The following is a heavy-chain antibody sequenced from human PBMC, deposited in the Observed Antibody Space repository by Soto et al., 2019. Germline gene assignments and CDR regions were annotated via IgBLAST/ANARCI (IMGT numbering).Heavy chain of an antibody. D-gene: IGHD3-22*01. CDR1: GYSFTSYG. CDR3: ARAVDYYDSSGYYTHEYFQH. J-gene: IGHJ1*01. V-gene: IGHV1-18*01. Sequence: ASVKVSCKASGYSFTSYGISWVRQAPGQGLECMGWISAYNGNTNYAQKIQGRVTMTTDTSTSTAYMELRSLRSDDTAVYYCARAVDYYDSSGYYTHEYFQHWGQGTLVTVSS. CDR2: ISAYNGNT.